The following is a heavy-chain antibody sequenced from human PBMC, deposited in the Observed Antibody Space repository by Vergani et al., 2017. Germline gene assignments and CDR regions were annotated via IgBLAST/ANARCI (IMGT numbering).Heavy chain of an antibody. V-gene: IGHV4-39*07. Sequence: QLQLQESGPGLVKPSETLSLTCTVSGGSLSISSYYWGWIRQPPGKGLEWIGGMYYGGSTYYNPSLKSRVTISVDTSKNQLSLKLSSVTAADTAGYYCARTGTVYNWFDPWGQGTLVTVSS. CDR1: GGSLSISSYY. CDR2: MYYGGST. D-gene: IGHD1-7*01. J-gene: IGHJ5*02. CDR3: ARTGTVYNWFDP.